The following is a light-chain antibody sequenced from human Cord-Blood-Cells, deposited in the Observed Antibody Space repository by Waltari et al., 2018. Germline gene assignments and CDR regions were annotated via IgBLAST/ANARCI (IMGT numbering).Light chain of an antibody. CDR1: SSDVGGYRY. CDR2: DVS. J-gene: IGLJ2*01. V-gene: IGLV2-11*01. CDR3: WSYAGSYNVG. Sequence: QSALTQPRPVSGSPGQSVTISCTGTSSDVGGYRYVSWYQQHPGKAPNLMIYDVSKQPSGFPDRFSGSKSVNTASLTISGLQAEDEADYDCWSYAGSYNVGFGGGTKLTVL.